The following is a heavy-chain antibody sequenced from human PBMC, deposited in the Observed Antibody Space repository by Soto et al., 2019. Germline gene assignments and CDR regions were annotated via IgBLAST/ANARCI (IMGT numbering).Heavy chain of an antibody. V-gene: IGHV1-69*01. Sequence: QVQLAQSGAEVKKPGSSVRVSCQTSRGTFNTSPISWMRQAPGQGLEWLGDILPVFGMVNYAQQFQDRLNLTADESNTRVRMEVSRPTPEGPSVFFLAPSPIRGSGYDVRSPPTVSLYHYGLGVGGQSTTVIVSS. D-gene: IGHD3-3*01. CDR2: ILPVFGMV. CDR3: APSPIRGSGYDVRSPPTVSLYHYGLGV. J-gene: IGHJ6*02. CDR1: RGTFNTSP.